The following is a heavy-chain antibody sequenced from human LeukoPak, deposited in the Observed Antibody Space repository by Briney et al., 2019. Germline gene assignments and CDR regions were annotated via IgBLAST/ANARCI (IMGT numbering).Heavy chain of an antibody. Sequence: GGSLRLSCAASGFTFSDYYMSWIRQAPGKGLEWVSYISSSGSTIYYADSVKGRFTISRDNAKNSLYLQMSSLRTEDTAVYYCARYGIEMATNRIDYWGQGTLVTVSS. V-gene: IGHV3-11*04. CDR1: GFTFSDYY. CDR3: ARYGIEMATNRIDY. D-gene: IGHD5-24*01. J-gene: IGHJ4*02. CDR2: ISSSGSTI.